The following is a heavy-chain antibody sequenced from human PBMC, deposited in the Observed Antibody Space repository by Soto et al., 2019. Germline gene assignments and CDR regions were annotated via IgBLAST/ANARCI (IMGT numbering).Heavy chain of an antibody. Sequence: QVQLQESGPGLVKPSQTLSLTCTVSGGSISSGDYYWSWIRQPPGKGLEWIGYIYYSGSTYYNPSLKSRVTISVDTSKNQSSLKLSSVTAADTAVYYCARGGYSYGSYWYFDLWGRGTLVTVSS. V-gene: IGHV4-30-4*01. J-gene: IGHJ2*01. CDR3: ARGGYSYGSYWYFDL. CDR1: GGSISSGDYY. D-gene: IGHD5-18*01. CDR2: IYYSGST.